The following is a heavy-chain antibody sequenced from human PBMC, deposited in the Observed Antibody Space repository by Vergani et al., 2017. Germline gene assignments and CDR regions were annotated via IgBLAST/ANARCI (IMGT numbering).Heavy chain of an antibody. CDR1: GFTFSDYY. CDR2: ISSSSSYT. Sequence: QVQLVESGGGLVKPGGSLRLSCAASGFTFSDYYMSWIRQAPGKGLEWVSYISSSSSYTNYADSVKGRFTISRDNAKNSLYLQMNSLRAEDTAVYYCARGRDIVVVPAAMEVDYWGQGTLVTVSS. CDR3: ARGRDIVVVPAAMEVDY. D-gene: IGHD2-2*01. V-gene: IGHV3-11*06. J-gene: IGHJ4*02.